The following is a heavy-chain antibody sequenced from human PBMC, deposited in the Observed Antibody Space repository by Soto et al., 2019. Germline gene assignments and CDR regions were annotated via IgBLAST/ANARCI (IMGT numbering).Heavy chain of an antibody. CDR3: ANGGSGSYYKSFDAFDI. D-gene: IGHD3-10*01. J-gene: IGHJ3*02. CDR1: GFTFSSYG. V-gene: IGHV3-30*18. CDR2: ISYDGSNK. Sequence: QVQLVESGGGVVQPGRSLRLSCAASGFTFSSYGMHWVRQAPGKGLEWVAVISYDGSNKYYADSVKGRFTISRDNSKNTXYLQMNSLRAEDTAVYYCANGGSGSYYKSFDAFDIWGQGTMVTVSS.